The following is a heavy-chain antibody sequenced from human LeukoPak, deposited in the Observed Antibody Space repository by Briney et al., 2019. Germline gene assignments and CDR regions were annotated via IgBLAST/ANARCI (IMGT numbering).Heavy chain of an antibody. J-gene: IGHJ4*02. Sequence: PGGSLRLSCAASGFTFSSYEMNWVRQAPGKGLEWVSYISSSGSTIYYADSVKGRFTISRDNAKNSLYLQMNSLRAEDTAVYYCARASPLAAAYDYWGQGTLVTVSS. D-gene: IGHD6-13*01. V-gene: IGHV3-48*03. CDR3: ARASPLAAAYDY. CDR2: ISSSGSTI. CDR1: GFTFSSYE.